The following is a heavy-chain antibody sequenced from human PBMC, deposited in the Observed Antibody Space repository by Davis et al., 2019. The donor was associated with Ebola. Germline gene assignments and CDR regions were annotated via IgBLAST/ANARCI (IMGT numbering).Heavy chain of an antibody. J-gene: IGHJ2*01. CDR3: ARDRGLAARRWFFDV. CDR2: LSSSTTYM. D-gene: IGHD6-6*01. CDR1: GLMFSSYT. Sequence: GESLKISCVGSGLMFSSYTMNWVRQAPGGGLEWVATLSSSTTYMYYADSVKGRFTISRDNGQSALFLQMDRLREEDTATYFCARDRGLAARRWFFDVWGRGTLVTVSS. V-gene: IGHV3-21*01.